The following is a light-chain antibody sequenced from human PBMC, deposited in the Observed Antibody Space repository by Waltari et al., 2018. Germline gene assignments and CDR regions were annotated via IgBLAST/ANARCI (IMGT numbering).Light chain of an antibody. V-gene: IGLV2-14*01. CDR2: S. CDR3: ASYTSGSTHVA. CDR1: SSDIGAYHY. Sequence: QSALTQPASVSGSPGQSITISCTGTSSDIGAYHYVSWYQQFPGKAPKLSKRPSGVSNRFSGSKSGDSASLTISGLQVDDEAHYHCASYTSGSTHVAFGGGTQVTVL. J-gene: IGLJ2*01.